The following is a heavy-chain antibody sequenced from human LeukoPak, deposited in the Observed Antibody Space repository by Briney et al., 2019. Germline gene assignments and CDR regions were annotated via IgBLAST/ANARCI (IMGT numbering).Heavy chain of an antibody. CDR3: AKDRPPLRYFDWSNDAFDI. CDR2: ISGSGGST. CDR1: GFTFSSYA. J-gene: IGHJ3*02. V-gene: IGHV3-23*01. Sequence: PGGSLRLSCAASGFTFSSYAMSWVRQAPGKGLEWVSAISGSGGSTYYADSVKGRFTISRDNSKNTLYLQMNSLRAEDTAVYYCAKDRPPLRYFDWSNDAFDIWGQGTMVTVSS. D-gene: IGHD3-9*01.